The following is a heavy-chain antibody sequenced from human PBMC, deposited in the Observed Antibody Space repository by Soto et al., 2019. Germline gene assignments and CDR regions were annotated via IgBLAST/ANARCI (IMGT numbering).Heavy chain of an antibody. J-gene: IGHJ4*02. CDR2: ISAYNANA. CDR3: ARENSYFDY. V-gene: IGHV1-18*01. Sequence: QIPLLQSGAEVKKPGASVKVTCKASGYTFRNFGISWVRQAPGHGLEWMGWISAYNANANYAQKFQGRLTMTADTFTSTAYMELRSMRSDDTAVYYCARENSYFDYWGQGTLVPVSS. CDR1: GYTFRNFG.